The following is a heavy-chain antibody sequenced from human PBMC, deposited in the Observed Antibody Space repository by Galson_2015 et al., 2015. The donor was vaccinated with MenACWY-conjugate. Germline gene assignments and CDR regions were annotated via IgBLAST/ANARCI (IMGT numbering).Heavy chain of an antibody. Sequence: SLRLSCAASGFSFSDYYMAWVRQAPGKGLEWVSYISGSSHYTINAESVKGRFTASRENGKNSLYLQMSGLRAEDTAVYYCAKLSTEGGMGVWGQGTTVTVSS. CDR2: ISGSSHYT. V-gene: IGHV3-11*03. CDR1: GFSFSDYY. J-gene: IGHJ6*02. D-gene: IGHD4-23*01. CDR3: AKLSTEGGMGV.